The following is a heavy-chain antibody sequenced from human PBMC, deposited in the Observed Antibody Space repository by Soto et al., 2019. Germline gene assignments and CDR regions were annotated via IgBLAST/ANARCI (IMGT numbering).Heavy chain of an antibody. CDR3: ARGAQFKYYIDV. CDR1: GFTFSGYA. D-gene: IGHD4-4*01. J-gene: IGHJ6*03. Sequence: PGGSLRLSCAASGFTFSGYAMTWVRQAPGKGLVWVSRINSDGSSTNYADSVRGRFTISRDNAKNTVYLQVNTLRVEDTAVYFCARGAQFKYYIDVLGKGTAVTVSS. V-gene: IGHV3-74*01. CDR2: INSDGSST.